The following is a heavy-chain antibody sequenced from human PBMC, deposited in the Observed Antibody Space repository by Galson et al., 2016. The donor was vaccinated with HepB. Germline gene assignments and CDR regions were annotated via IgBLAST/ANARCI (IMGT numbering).Heavy chain of an antibody. V-gene: IGHV1-69*13. CDR2: IIPMFGTP. Sequence: SVKVSCKASGGTFSSFAINWVRQAPGQGLEWMGGIIPMFGTPNYAQKFRGRVTVTADGSTSTAYMELSSLRSQDTAVYYCARGGYFDWFNDLDSYAMDVWGQGTTVTVS. CDR3: ARGGYFDWFNDLDSYAMDV. CDR1: GGTFSSFA. J-gene: IGHJ6*02. D-gene: IGHD3-9*01.